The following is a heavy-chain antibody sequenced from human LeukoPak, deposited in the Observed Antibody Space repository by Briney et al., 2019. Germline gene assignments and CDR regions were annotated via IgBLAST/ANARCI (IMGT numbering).Heavy chain of an antibody. Sequence: SETLSLTCTVSGGSISTYYWRWIRQPPGKGLEWIGYVYYSGSTDYNPSLKSRVTISVDTSKNQFSLKLTSVTAADTAVYYCARGDDFLSGYSFGYWGQGTLVTVSS. CDR3: ARGDDFLSGYSFGY. D-gene: IGHD3-3*01. CDR1: GGSISTYY. J-gene: IGHJ4*02. CDR2: VYYSGST. V-gene: IGHV4-59*01.